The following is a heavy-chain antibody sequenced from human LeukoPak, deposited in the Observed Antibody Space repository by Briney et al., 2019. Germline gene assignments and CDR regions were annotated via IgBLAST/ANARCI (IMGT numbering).Heavy chain of an antibody. CDR3: AKNGAVSGYADY. J-gene: IGHJ4*02. V-gene: IGHV3-48*01. D-gene: IGHD6-19*01. Sequence: GGSLRLSCAASGFTFSIYSMSWARQAPGKGLEWVSYISSSSSTINYADSVKGRFTISRDDAKNSLYLQINSPRAEDTAVYYCAKNGAVSGYADYWGQGTLVTVSS. CDR2: ISSSSSTI. CDR1: GFTFSIYS.